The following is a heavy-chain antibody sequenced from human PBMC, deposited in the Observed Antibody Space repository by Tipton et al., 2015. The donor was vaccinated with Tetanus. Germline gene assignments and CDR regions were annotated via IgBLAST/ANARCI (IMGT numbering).Heavy chain of an antibody. J-gene: IGHJ4*02. CDR3: AGEADCGGGSCFSGDFDT. CDR2: SWYDGTDK. Sequence: SLRLSCAASGFIFSSYGIHWVRQAPGEGLEWLAVSWYDGTDKYYADSGKGRFTISRDNSKNTLYLQMNSIRAGDTALYYCAGEADCGGGSCFSGDFDTWGQGTQVTVSS. V-gene: IGHV3-33*01. CDR1: GFIFSSYG. D-gene: IGHD2-15*01.